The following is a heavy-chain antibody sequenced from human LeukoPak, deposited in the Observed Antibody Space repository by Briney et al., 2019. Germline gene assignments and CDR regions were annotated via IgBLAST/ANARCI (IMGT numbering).Heavy chain of an antibody. CDR3: AKIRIAAAGALDY. V-gene: IGHV3-30*02. Sequence: GGSLRLSCAASGFTFSSYGMHWVRQAPGKGLEWVAFIRYDGSNKYYADSVKGRFTFSRDNSKNTLYLQMNSLRAEDTAVYYCAKIRIAAAGALDYWGQGTLVTVSS. J-gene: IGHJ4*02. CDR1: GFTFSSYG. CDR2: IRYDGSNK. D-gene: IGHD6-13*01.